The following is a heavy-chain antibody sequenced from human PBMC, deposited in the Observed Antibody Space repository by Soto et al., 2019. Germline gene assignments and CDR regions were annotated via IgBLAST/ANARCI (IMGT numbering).Heavy chain of an antibody. CDR1: GGSISSSSYY. CDR2: IYYSGST. V-gene: IGHV4-39*07. CDR3: ARSDGRY. J-gene: IGHJ4*02. Sequence: PSETLSLTCTVSGGSISSSSYYWGWIRQPPGKGLEWIGRIYYSGSTNYNSSLKSRVTISVDTSKNQFSLKLSSVTAADTAVYYCARSDGRYWGQGTLVTVSS.